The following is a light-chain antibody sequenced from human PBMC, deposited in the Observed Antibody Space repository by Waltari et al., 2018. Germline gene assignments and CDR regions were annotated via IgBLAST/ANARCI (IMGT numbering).Light chain of an antibody. V-gene: IGLV1-40*01. J-gene: IGLJ3*02. CDR3: QSYDTTLSVV. CDR1: GSHIGAGYA. Sequence: QSVLTQPPSVSGAPGQRVTIPCTGSGSHIGAGYACHWYPQPPRAAPKLLIYGSTSRPLGVPDRFFGSTSGTSAFLAITGLQAEDEADYYCQSYDTTLSVVFGGGTKLTVL. CDR2: GST.